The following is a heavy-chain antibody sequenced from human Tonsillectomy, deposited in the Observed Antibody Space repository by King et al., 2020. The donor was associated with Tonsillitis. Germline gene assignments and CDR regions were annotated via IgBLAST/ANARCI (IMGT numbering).Heavy chain of an antibody. Sequence: VQLVESGGGLVQPGRSLRLSCAASGFTFDDYAIHWVRQAPGKGLEWVSGISWNSGKIGYADSVKGRFTISRDNAKNSLYLQMNSLRADDTALYYCAKASEYNYGDFDYWGQGILVTVSS. D-gene: IGHD5-18*01. CDR3: AKASEYNYGDFDY. CDR1: GFTFDDYA. J-gene: IGHJ4*02. CDR2: ISWNSGKI. V-gene: IGHV3-9*01.